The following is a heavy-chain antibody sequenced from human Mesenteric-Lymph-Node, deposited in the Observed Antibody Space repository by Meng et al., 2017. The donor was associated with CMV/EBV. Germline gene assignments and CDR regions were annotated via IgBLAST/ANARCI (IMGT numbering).Heavy chain of an antibody. V-gene: IGHV2-5*02. CDR1: GFSLGISGVG. CDR2: IYWDDDK. Sequence: STLNESGPRLVKPTPTPTLTCTFSGFSLGISGVGVGWIRQPQGKAMEWLALIYWDDDKRYSPSLKSRLTITKDTSKTQVVLTLTNMDPVDTATYYCAHSSGIAAAGPFYFDYWGQGTLVTVSS. J-gene: IGHJ4*02. D-gene: IGHD6-13*01. CDR3: AHSSGIAAAGPFYFDY.